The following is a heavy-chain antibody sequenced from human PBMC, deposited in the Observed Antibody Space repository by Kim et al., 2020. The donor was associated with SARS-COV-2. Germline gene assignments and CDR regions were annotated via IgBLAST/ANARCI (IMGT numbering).Heavy chain of an antibody. CDR3: AREDMQQQLQS. D-gene: IGHD6-13*01. Sequence: YHNTSLKSRVTISVDTSKNQFSLKLSSVTAADTAVYYCAREDMQQQLQSWGQGTMVTVSS. V-gene: IGHV4-31*02. J-gene: IGHJ3*01.